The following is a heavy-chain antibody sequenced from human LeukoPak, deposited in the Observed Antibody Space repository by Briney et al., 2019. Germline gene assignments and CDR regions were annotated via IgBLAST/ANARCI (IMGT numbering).Heavy chain of an antibody. V-gene: IGHV3-23*01. J-gene: IGHJ4*02. CDR3: ANRYCSGGSCYPYHY. CDR1: GLTFSSHA. Sequence: GGSLRLSCAASGLTFSSHAMNWVRQAPGKGLEWVSGISGSGGSTDYADSVKGRFTISRDNSKNTLYLQMNSLRAEDAAVYYCANRYCSGGSCYPYHYWGQGTLVTVSS. D-gene: IGHD2-15*01. CDR2: ISGSGGST.